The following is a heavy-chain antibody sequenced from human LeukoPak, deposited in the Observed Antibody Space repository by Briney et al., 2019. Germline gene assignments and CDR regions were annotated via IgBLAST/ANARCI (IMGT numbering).Heavy chain of an antibody. V-gene: IGHV1-69*05. J-gene: IGHJ6*03. Sequence: SVKVSCKASGGTFSSYAISWVRQAPGQGLEWMGGIIPIFGTANYAQKFQGRVTITTDESTSTTYMELSSLRSEDTAVYYCATDSESLMDVWGKGTTVTVSS. CDR1: GGTFSSYA. CDR3: ATDSESLMDV. D-gene: IGHD1-26*01. CDR2: IIPIFGTA.